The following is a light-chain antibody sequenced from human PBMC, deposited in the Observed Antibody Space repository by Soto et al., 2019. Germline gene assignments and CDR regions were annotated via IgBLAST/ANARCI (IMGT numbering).Light chain of an antibody. V-gene: IGKV1-5*01. CDR1: QSISDW. Sequence: IQMTQSPSTLSPAIGDRVTITCRASQSISDWLAWHQQKPGKAPKLLIYDASSLQSGVPSRFSGSGSGTEFTLTISSLKPEDFETYYCLQHNSYPQTFGQGTKVDIK. CDR3: LQHNSYPQT. J-gene: IGKJ1*01. CDR2: DAS.